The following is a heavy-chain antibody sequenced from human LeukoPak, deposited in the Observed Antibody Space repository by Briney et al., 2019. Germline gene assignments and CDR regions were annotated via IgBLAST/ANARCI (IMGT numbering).Heavy chain of an antibody. CDR3: AREVVPAAIGY. CDR2: IYDSGST. V-gene: IGHV4-39*07. Sequence: SETLSLTCTVSGGSIRSSYYYWGWIRQPPGKGLEWIGSIYDSGSTYYNPSLKSRVTISVDTSKNQFSLKLSSVTAADTAVYYCAREVVPAAIGYWGQGTLVTVSS. D-gene: IGHD2-2*01. CDR1: GGSIRSSYYY. J-gene: IGHJ4*02.